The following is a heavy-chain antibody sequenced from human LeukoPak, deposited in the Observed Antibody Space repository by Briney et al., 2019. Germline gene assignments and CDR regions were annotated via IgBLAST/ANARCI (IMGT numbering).Heavy chain of an antibody. D-gene: IGHD2-2*01. CDR1: GYTFTGYY. V-gene: IGHV1-2*02. CDR3: ARDAVNIVVVPAATIVYYGMDV. Sequence: ASLKVSCKASGYTFTGYYMHWVRQAPGQGLEWMGWINPNSGGTNYAQKFQGRVTMTRDTSISTAYMELSRLRSDDTAVYYCARDAVNIVVVPAATIVYYGMDVWGQGTTVTVSS. CDR2: INPNSGGT. J-gene: IGHJ6*02.